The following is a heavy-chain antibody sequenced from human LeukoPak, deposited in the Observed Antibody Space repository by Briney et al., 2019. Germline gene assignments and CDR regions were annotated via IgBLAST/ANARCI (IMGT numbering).Heavy chain of an antibody. J-gene: IGHJ4*02. CDR2: ISGSGGST. CDR1: GFTFSSYG. CDR3: TRHLGAGGSGLDY. Sequence: GGSLRLSCAASGFTFSSYGMSWVRQAPGKGLEWVSAISGSGGSTYYADSVKGRFTISRDNSKNTLYLQMNSLRAEDTAVYYCTRHLGAGGSGLDYWGQGTLVNVSS. D-gene: IGHD1-26*01. V-gene: IGHV3-23*01.